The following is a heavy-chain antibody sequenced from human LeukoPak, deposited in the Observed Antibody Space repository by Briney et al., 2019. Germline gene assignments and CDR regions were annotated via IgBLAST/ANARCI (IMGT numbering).Heavy chain of an antibody. Sequence: PGGSLRLSCTASGFPFYSYWMTWVRQTPGKGLEWVANIGHDGSTKYYVDSVKGRFTISRDNAMNSLYLQMDSLRVEDTAIYYCARSVPYGTTWYGRSDCWGQGTQVTVSS. D-gene: IGHD6-13*01. CDR3: ARSVPYGTTWYGRSDC. CDR1: GFPFYSYW. CDR2: IGHDGSTK. J-gene: IGHJ4*02. V-gene: IGHV3-7*03.